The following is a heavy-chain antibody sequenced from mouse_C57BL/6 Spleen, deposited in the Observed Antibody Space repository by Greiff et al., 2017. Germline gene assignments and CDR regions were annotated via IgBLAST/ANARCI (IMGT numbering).Heavy chain of an antibody. Sequence: QVQLQQSGAELVKPGASVKISCKASGYAFSSYWMNWVKQRPGKGLKWIGQIYPGDGDTNYNGKFKGKATLTADKSSSTAYMQLSSLTSEDSAVYFCARNYGSSYRVGYAMDYWGQGTSVTVSS. V-gene: IGHV1-80*01. CDR2: IYPGDGDT. J-gene: IGHJ4*01. CDR3: ARNYGSSYRVGYAMDY. CDR1: GYAFSSYW. D-gene: IGHD1-1*01.